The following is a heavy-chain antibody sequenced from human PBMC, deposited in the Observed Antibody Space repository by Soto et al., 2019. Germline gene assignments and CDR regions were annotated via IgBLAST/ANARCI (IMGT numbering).Heavy chain of an antibody. CDR2: IKSKTDGGTT. CDR1: GFTFSSYG. CDR3: TINSSGWYDWFDP. V-gene: IGHV3-15*07. J-gene: IGHJ5*02. Sequence: GSLRLSCAASGFTFSSYGMNWVRQAPGKGLEWVGRIKSKTDGGTTDYAAPVKGRFTISRDDSKNTLYLQMNSLKTEDTAVYYCTINSSGWYDWFDPWGQGTLVTVSS. D-gene: IGHD6-19*01.